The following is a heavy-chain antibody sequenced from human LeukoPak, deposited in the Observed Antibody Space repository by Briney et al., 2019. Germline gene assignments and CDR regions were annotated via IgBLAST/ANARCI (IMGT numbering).Heavy chain of an antibody. V-gene: IGHV3-33*01. CDR1: GFALGSYG. D-gene: IGHD3-3*01. Sequence: GGSLRLSCEASGFALGSYGMHWVRQAPGKGLEWVAIIWHDGSTQLYADSVKGRFIITRDDSKNTLYLEMNSLRVEDTAVYYCAREASGYYRDFWGQGTLVIVPS. CDR2: IWHDGSTQ. J-gene: IGHJ4*02. CDR3: AREASGYYRDF.